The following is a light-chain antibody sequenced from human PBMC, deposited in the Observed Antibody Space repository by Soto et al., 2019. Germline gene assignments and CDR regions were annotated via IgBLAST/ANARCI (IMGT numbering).Light chain of an antibody. CDR2: GNI. CDR1: TSNIGAGYD. V-gene: IGLV1-40*01. Sequence: QSVLTQPPSVSGAPGQRVTIPCTGSTSNIGAGYDVHWYQQVSGTAPKLLIFGNINRPSGVPDRFSGSKSGTSASLAITGLQAEDEGDYYCQSYDSTLSARYVFGTGTKLTVL. CDR3: QSYDSTLSARYV. J-gene: IGLJ1*01.